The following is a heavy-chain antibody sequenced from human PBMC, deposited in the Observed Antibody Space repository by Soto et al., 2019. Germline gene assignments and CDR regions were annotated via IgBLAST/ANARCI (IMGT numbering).Heavy chain of an antibody. J-gene: IGHJ4*02. CDR3: QTYDYISGTYRYRWAY. CDR1: GFSVSESW. D-gene: IGHD3-16*02. CDR2: ILSKRDGGRT. Sequence: PGGSLRLSCVTSGFSVSESWMSWVRQDPGEGLEWVARILSKRDGGRTDYAPPVKDRFLISRDDSKDTMYLEMNSLKIEDTAVYYCQTYDYISGTYRYRWAYWGQGTRVTVSS. V-gene: IGHV3-15*01.